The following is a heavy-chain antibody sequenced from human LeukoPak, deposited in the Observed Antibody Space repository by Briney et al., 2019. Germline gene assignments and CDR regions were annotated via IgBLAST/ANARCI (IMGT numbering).Heavy chain of an antibody. Sequence: GASVKVSCKASGYTFTSYYMHWVRQAPGQGLEWMGIINPSGGSTSYAQKFQGRVTMTRDMSTSTVYMELSSLRSEDTAVYYCAREGYYGSGSYPFDYWGQGTLVTVSS. CDR1: GYTFTSYY. V-gene: IGHV1-46*01. D-gene: IGHD3-10*01. CDR3: AREGYYGSGSYPFDY. J-gene: IGHJ4*02. CDR2: INPSGGST.